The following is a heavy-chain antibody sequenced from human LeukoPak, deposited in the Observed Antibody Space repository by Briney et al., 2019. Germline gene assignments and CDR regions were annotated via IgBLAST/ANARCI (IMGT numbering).Heavy chain of an antibody. Sequence: PGGSLRLSCAASGFTFSSYGMHWVRQAPGKGLEWVAFIRYDGSNKYYADSVKGRFTISRDNSKNTLYLQMNSLRAEDTAVYYCAKFPEQQLVWGDYWGQGTLVTVSS. CDR2: IRYDGSNK. J-gene: IGHJ4*02. CDR3: AKFPEQQLVWGDY. CDR1: GFTFSSYG. D-gene: IGHD6-13*01. V-gene: IGHV3-30*02.